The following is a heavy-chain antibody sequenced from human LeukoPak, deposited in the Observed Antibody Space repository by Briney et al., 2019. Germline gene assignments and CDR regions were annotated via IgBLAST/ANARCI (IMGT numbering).Heavy chain of an antibody. J-gene: IGHJ4*02. D-gene: IGHD3-16*01. V-gene: IGHV1-8*03. CDR3: ARPQFPFGDYWVY. Sequence: ASVKVSCKASGYTFTSYDINWVRQATGQGLEWMGWMNPNSGNTGYAQKFQGRVTITADESTSTAYMELRSLRSDDTAVYYCARPQFPFGDYWVYWGQGTLVTVSS. CDR2: MNPNSGNT. CDR1: GYTFTSYD.